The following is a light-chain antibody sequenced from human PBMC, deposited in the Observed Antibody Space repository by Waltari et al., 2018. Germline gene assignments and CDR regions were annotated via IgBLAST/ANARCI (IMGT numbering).Light chain of an antibody. Sequence: DIQMTQSPSTMSASVGDRVTITCRASQSISSWLAWYQQKPGKAPKLLIYEASTLQSGVTSRFSGSGSGTEFTLTISSLQPDDFATYYCQQFNSYSSVTFGQGTRLEIQ. J-gene: IGKJ5*01. CDR3: QQFNSYSSVT. CDR1: QSISSW. CDR2: EAS. V-gene: IGKV1-5*03.